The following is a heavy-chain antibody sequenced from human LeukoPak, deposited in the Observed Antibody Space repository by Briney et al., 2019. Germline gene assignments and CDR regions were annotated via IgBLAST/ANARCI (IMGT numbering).Heavy chain of an antibody. Sequence: GESLKISCKGSGYSLTSYWIGWVRQMPGKGLEWMGIIYPGDSDPRYSPSFQGQVTISVDKSISTAHLQWSSLKASDTAVYYCARHGYCSTTSCSTPNYYYGLDVWGQGTTVTVS. D-gene: IGHD2-2*01. J-gene: IGHJ6*02. CDR2: IYPGDSDP. V-gene: IGHV5-51*01. CDR3: ARHGYCSTTSCSTPNYYYGLDV. CDR1: GYSLTSYW.